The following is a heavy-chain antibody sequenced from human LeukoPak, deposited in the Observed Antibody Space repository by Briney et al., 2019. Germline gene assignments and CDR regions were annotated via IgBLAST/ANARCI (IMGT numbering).Heavy chain of an antibody. CDR3: ARESGSVTSEVDFDY. Sequence: PGGSLRLSCAASGFTFSSYWMSWVRQAPGKGLEWVATIRQDGSQKYYVDSVKGRFTISRDNAKNSLYLQMNRLRAEDTAVYYCARESGSVTSEVDFDYWGQGTLVTVSS. D-gene: IGHD4-17*01. V-gene: IGHV3-7*01. CDR2: IRQDGSQK. J-gene: IGHJ4*02. CDR1: GFTFSSYW.